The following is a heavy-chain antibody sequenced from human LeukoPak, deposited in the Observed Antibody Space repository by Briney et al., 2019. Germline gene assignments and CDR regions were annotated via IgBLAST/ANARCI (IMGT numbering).Heavy chain of an antibody. CDR2: IGGSGDTT. V-gene: IGHV3-23*01. Sequence: GGSLRLSCAASGFTLSNYAISWVRQAPGKGREWVSSIGGSGDTTYYAVSVKGRFTISRDNSKNTLYLQMNSLRAEDTAIYYCAKRLYTSSWAPDDYWGQGTLVTVSS. CDR1: GFTLSNYA. J-gene: IGHJ4*02. D-gene: IGHD6-13*01. CDR3: AKRLYTSSWAPDDY.